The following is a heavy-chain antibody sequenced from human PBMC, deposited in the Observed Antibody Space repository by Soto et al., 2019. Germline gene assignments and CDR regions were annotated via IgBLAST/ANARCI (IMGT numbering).Heavy chain of an antibody. CDR2: IYWNDDK. CDR3: AHTRRVWEQWLVQYYFDY. CDR1: GFSLSTSGVG. D-gene: IGHD6-19*01. J-gene: IGHJ4*02. V-gene: IGHV2-5*01. Sequence: QITLKESGPTLVKPTQTLTLTCTFSGFSLSTSGVGVGWIRQPPGKALEWLALIYWNDDKRYSPSLKSRLTITKDTSKNQVVLTMTNMDPVDTATYYCAHTRRVWEQWLVQYYFDYWGQGTLVTVSS.